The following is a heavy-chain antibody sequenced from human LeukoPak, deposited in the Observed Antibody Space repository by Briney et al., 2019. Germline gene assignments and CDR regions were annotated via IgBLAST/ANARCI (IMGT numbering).Heavy chain of an antibody. V-gene: IGHV3-30*02. CDR2: IRYDGSNK. D-gene: IGHD3-10*01. J-gene: IGHJ4*02. CDR1: GFTFSSYG. Sequence: PGGSLRLSCAASGFTFSSYGMHWVRQAPGKGLEWVAFIRYDGSNKYYADSVKGRFTISRDNSKNTLYLQMNSLRAEDTAVYYCASQDGSGSYYNEAEDYWGQGTLVTVSS. CDR3: ASQDGSGSYYNEAEDY.